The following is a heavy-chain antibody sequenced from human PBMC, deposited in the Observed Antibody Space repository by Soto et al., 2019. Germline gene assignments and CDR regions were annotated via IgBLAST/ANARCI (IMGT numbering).Heavy chain of an antibody. CDR3: ARVYAIGWLDP. Sequence: SETLSLTCTVSGGSVSSGSYYWIWIRQTPGKGLEWIAYISNTGSTNNNPSLKSRVTIAVDTSKNQFSLKLTSVTAADTAVYYCARVYAIGWLDPWGQGTLVTVSS. D-gene: IGHD4-17*01. V-gene: IGHV4-61*01. CDR2: ISNTGST. J-gene: IGHJ5*02. CDR1: GGSVSSGSYY.